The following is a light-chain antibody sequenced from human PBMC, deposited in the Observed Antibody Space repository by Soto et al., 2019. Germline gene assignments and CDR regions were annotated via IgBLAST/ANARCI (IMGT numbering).Light chain of an antibody. Sequence: IVLTQSPSTLSFSPWKRFTLSFMASQNISNYLIWYQQKPGQAPRLLIYDVSNRATGIPARFSGSGSGTDFTLTISRLEPEDFAVYYCQKYGSSPSLTFGGGTKVDIK. CDR2: DVS. J-gene: IGKJ4*01. CDR3: QKYGSSPSLT. CDR1: QNISNY. V-gene: IGKV3-20*01.